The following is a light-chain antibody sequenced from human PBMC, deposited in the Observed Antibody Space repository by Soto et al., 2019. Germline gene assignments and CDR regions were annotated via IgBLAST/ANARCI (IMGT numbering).Light chain of an antibody. Sequence: DIQMTQSPSTLSASVGDRVTITCRASQSISSWLAWYQQKPGKAPKLLIYKAASLESGVPSRFSATASGTKFTLTISSLQPDDFATYYCQQYNSYSITFGQGTRLEIK. CDR2: KAA. J-gene: IGKJ5*01. CDR3: QQYNSYSIT. CDR1: QSISSW. V-gene: IGKV1-5*03.